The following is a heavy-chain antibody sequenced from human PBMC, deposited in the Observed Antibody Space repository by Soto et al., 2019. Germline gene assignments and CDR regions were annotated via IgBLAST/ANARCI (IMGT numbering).Heavy chain of an antibody. J-gene: IGHJ6*02. Sequence: ESLKISCKGSGYSFTSYWISWVRQMPGKGLEWMGRIDSSDSYTNYSPSFQGHVTISADKSISTAYRPWSRQTASYTGMYYSACYSSAEATYCYSGMDVRDPGTTVTVSS. V-gene: IGHV5-10-1*01. CDR3: ACYSSAEATYCYSGMDV. D-gene: IGHD6-19*01. CDR2: IDSSDSYT. CDR1: GYSFTSYW.